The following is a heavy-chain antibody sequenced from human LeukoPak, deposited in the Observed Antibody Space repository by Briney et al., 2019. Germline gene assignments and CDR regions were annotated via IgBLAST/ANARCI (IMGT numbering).Heavy chain of an antibody. CDR2: ISAYNGNT. V-gene: IGHV1-18*01. D-gene: IGHD2-15*01. CDR1: GYTFTSYG. CDR3: ARAERKLLLASSYGMDV. J-gene: IGHJ6*02. Sequence: ASVKVSCKASGYTFTSYGISWVRQAPGQGLEWMGWISAYNGNTNYAQKLQGRVTMTTDTSTSTAYMELRSLRSDDTAVYYCARAERKLLLASSYGMDVWGQGATVTVSS.